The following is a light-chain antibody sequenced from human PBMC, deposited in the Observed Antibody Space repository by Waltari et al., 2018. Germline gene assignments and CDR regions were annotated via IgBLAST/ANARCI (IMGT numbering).Light chain of an antibody. CDR1: SSDVGGYNY. CDR3: TSYTSSRTLDVV. Sequence: QSALTQPASVSGSPGQSITISCTGTSSDVGGYNYVSWYQQHPGKVPKLMIYEVSNRPSGVSNRFSGSKSCNTASLTISGLQAEDEADYYCTSYTSSRTLDVVFGGGTKLTVL. V-gene: IGLV2-14*01. J-gene: IGLJ2*01. CDR2: EVS.